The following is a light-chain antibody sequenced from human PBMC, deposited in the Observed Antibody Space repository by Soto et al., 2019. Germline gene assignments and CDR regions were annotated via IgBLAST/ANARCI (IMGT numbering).Light chain of an antibody. CDR1: QSVTSTY. V-gene: IGKV3-20*01. Sequence: EIVLTQSPGTLSLSPGERATLSCRASQSVTSTYLAWYQQKPGPAPRLLIYGASNRATGIPDRFTGSGSGTDFTLTISRLEPEDFAVYYCQQYGGSPLTFGGGTKVEIK. J-gene: IGKJ4*01. CDR2: GAS. CDR3: QQYGGSPLT.